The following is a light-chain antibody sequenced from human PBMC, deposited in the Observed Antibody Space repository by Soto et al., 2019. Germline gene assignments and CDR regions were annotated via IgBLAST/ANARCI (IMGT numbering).Light chain of an antibody. CDR1: ENIYSY. J-gene: IGKJ5*01. Sequence: EVVLTQSPATLSLSPGERATLSCRASENIYSYLIWYQQKPGQAPRLLIYDTSNRATGIPARFSGSGSGTDFTLTISSLEPEDFAVYYCQQRYNWPPITFGQGTRLDI. CDR3: QQRYNWPPIT. CDR2: DTS. V-gene: IGKV3-11*01.